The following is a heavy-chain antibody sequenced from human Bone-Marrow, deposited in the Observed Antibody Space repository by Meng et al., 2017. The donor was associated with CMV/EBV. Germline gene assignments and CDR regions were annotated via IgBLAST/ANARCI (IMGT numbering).Heavy chain of an antibody. J-gene: IGHJ5*02. V-gene: IGHV1-69*10. CDR2: IIPILGIA. Sequence: VGQAPGQGIEWMGGIIPILGIANYAQKFQGRVTITADKSTSTAYMELSSLRSEDTAVYYCARSGQASGGAQYYYDSSGYYKDWFDPWGQGTLVTVSS. CDR3: ARSGQASGGAQYYYDSSGYYKDWFDP. D-gene: IGHD3-22*01.